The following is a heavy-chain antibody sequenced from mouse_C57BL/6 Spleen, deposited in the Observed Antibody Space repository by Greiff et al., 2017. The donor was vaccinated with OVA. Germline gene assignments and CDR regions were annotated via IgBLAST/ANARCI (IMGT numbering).Heavy chain of an antibody. V-gene: IGHV1-50*01. CDR3: ARGMDY. Sequence: QVQLKQPGAELVKPGASVKLSCKASGYTFTSYWMQWVKQRPGQGLEWIGEIDPSDSYTNYNQKFKGKATLTVDTSSSTAYMQLSSLTSEDSAVYYCARGMDYWGQGTTLTVSS. J-gene: IGHJ2*01. CDR1: GYTFTSYW. CDR2: IDPSDSYT.